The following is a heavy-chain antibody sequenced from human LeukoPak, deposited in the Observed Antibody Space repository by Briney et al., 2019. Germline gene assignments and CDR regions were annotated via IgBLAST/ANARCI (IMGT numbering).Heavy chain of an antibody. CDR1: GGTFSSYA. V-gene: IGHV1-69*13. CDR2: IIPIFGTA. D-gene: IGHD3-3*01. Sequence: SVKVSCKASGGTFSSYAISWVRQAPGQGLEWMEGIIPIFGTANYAQKFQGRVTITADESTSTAYMELSSLRSEDTAVYYCARGDDFWSGPTAPYNWFDPWGQGTLVTVSS. CDR3: ARGDDFWSGPTAPYNWFDP. J-gene: IGHJ5*02.